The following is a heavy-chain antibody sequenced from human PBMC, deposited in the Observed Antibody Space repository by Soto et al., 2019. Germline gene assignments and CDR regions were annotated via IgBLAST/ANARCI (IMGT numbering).Heavy chain of an antibody. CDR3: ARASGVKWERPGACES. J-gene: IGHJ5*02. CDR1: GGSVSSANFY. V-gene: IGHV4-61*03. D-gene: IGHD1-26*01. Sequence: PSETLSLTCTVSGGSVSSANFYWSWIRQPPGKGLEWIGFVYSTGTTNYNPSFKSRLTLSIDTSKNHFSLKLTSLTPADTALYYCARASGVKWERPGACESWGQGSLVTVAS. CDR2: VYSTGTT.